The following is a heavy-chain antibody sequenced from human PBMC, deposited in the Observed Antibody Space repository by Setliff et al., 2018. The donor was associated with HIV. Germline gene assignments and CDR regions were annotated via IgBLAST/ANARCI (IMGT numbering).Heavy chain of an antibody. Sequence: SETLSLTCTVSGGSISSYYWSWIRQPPGEGLEWIGYIFYSGSTNYNPSLKSRVTISLDTSKNHFSLKLTSVTAADTAVYYCASAGSGTRAPPRYWGQGTLVTVSS. D-gene: IGHD1-1*01. CDR2: IFYSGST. V-gene: IGHV4-59*01. CDR3: ASAGSGTRAPPRY. CDR1: GGSISSYY. J-gene: IGHJ4*02.